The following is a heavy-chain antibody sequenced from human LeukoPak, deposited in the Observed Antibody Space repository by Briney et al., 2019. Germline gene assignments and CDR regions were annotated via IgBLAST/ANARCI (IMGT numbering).Heavy chain of an antibody. V-gene: IGHV3-74*01. CDR3: ARGGPLRSLSDY. CDR2: INSDGSTT. J-gene: IGHJ4*02. CDR1: GFTFSSYW. D-gene: IGHD6-13*01. Sequence: GGSLRLSCAASGFTFSSYWMHWVRQAPGKGLVWVSRINSDGSTTTYADSVKGRFTISRDNAKNSLYLQMNSLRAEDTAVYYCARGGPLRSLSDYWGQGTLVTVSS.